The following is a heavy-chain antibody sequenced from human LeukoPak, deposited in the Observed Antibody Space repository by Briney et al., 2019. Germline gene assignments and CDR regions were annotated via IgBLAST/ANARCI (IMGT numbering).Heavy chain of an antibody. CDR2: IIPIFGTA. D-gene: IGHD1-14*01. CDR3: ARGPVGRSRDPFYFDY. Sequence: ASVKVSCKASGGTFSSYAISWVRQAPGQGLEWMGGIIPIFGTANYAQKFQGRVTITTDESTSTAYMELSSLRSEDTAVYYCARGPVGRSRDPFYFDYWGQGTLVTVSS. V-gene: IGHV1-69*05. CDR1: GGTFSSYA. J-gene: IGHJ4*02.